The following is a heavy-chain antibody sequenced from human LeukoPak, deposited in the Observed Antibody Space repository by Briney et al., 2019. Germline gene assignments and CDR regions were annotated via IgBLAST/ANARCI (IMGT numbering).Heavy chain of an antibody. V-gene: IGHV3-30*04. Sequence: GRSLRLSCAAAGFTFSSYAMHWVRQAPSKGLEWVALISYDGTNKYYADSVKGRFTISRDNSKNTLYLQMNSLRAEDTAVYYCARDPGCITTLGGSCYSDFFDYWGQGTLVTVSS. CDR2: ISYDGTNK. D-gene: IGHD2-15*01. CDR3: ARDPGCITTLGGSCYSDFFDY. J-gene: IGHJ4*02. CDR1: GFTFSSYA.